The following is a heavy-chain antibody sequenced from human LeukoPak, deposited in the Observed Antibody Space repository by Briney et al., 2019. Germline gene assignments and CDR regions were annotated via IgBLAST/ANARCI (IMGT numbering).Heavy chain of an antibody. Sequence: GGSLRLSCAASGFSFSSYAMSWVRQAPGEGLEWVSGMSGSGGSTYYVDSVKGRFTISRDSSKKSLYLQMNSLRVEDTAVYHCAKDRKLRFLEWLFDYWGQGTLVTVSS. J-gene: IGHJ4*02. D-gene: IGHD3-3*01. V-gene: IGHV3-23*01. CDR1: GFSFSSYA. CDR2: MSGSGGST. CDR3: AKDRKLRFLEWLFDY.